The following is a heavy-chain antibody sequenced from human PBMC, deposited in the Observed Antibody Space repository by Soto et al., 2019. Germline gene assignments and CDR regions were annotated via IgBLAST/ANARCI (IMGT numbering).Heavy chain of an antibody. J-gene: IGHJ4*02. Sequence: SETLSLTCAVYCGSFSGYYWSWIRQPPGKGLEWIGEINHSGSTNYNPSLKSRVTISVDTSKNQFSLKLSSVTAADTAVYYCASTKEWLVHYYFDYWGQGTLVTVSS. CDR1: CGSFSGYY. V-gene: IGHV4-34*01. CDR3: ASTKEWLVHYYFDY. D-gene: IGHD6-19*01. CDR2: INHSGST.